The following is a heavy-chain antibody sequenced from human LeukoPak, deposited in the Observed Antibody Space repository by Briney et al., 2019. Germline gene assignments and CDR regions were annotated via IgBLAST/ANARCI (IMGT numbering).Heavy chain of an antibody. D-gene: IGHD3-16*01. Sequence: GGSLRLSCEASGFTFSSYAMSWVRQAPGEGLEWGSDISYGGGSTYYAASVKGRFTISRDNSKNTVYLQMNSLRADDTAVYYCARGPTGGNAFDIWGQGTKVTVSS. V-gene: IGHV3-23*01. CDR1: GFTFSSYA. CDR3: ARGPTGGNAFDI. CDR2: ISYGGGST. J-gene: IGHJ3*02.